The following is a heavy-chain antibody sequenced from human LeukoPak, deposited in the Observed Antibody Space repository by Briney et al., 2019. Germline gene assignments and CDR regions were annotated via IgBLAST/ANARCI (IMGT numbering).Heavy chain of an antibody. D-gene: IGHD2-21*02. CDR3: AREYPCGGDCPGNY. CDR2: INPNSGGT. CDR1: GYTFTGYY. Sequence: ASVKVSCKASGYTFTGYYMHWVRQAPGQGLEWMGWINPNSGGTNYAQKFQGRVTMTRDTSISTAYMELSRLRSDDTAVYCCAREYPCGGDCPGNYWGQGTLVTVSS. V-gene: IGHV1-2*02. J-gene: IGHJ4*02.